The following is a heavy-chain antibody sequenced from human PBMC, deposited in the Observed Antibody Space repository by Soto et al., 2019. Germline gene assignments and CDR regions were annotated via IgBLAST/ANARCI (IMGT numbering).Heavy chain of an antibody. Sequence: QVQLQQWGAGLLKPSETLSLTCAVYSGSFSGYYWCWIRQPPGKGLEWIGDINHSGSTSYNTSLKSRVTKSEDPSKNQFSLKLTSVTAADTAVYYCARGKWLDNNWGRGTLVIVSS. CDR2: INHSGST. CDR1: SGSFSGYY. CDR3: ARGKWLDNN. D-gene: IGHD6-19*01. J-gene: IGHJ4*02. V-gene: IGHV4-34*01.